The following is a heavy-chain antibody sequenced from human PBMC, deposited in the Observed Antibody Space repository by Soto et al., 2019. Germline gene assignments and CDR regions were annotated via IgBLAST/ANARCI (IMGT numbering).Heavy chain of an antibody. V-gene: IGHV3-30-3*01. CDR2: ISYDGSNK. J-gene: IGHJ6*02. D-gene: IGHD3-22*01. CDR1: GFTFSSYA. Sequence: QVQLVESGGGVVQPGRSLRLSCAASGFTFSSYAMHWVRQAPGKGLEWVAVISYDGSNKYYADSVKGRFTISRDNSKNTLYLQMNSLRAEATAVYYCARVYYDSSGYYPSPYYYYGMDVWGQGTTVTVSS. CDR3: ARVYYDSSGYYPSPYYYYGMDV.